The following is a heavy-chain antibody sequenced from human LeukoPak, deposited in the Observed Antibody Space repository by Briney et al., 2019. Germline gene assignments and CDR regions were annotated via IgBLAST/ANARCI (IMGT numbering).Heavy chain of an antibody. CDR1: EFSVGSNY. J-gene: IGHJ4*02. V-gene: IGHV3-66*01. CDR3: ARAPRGYSSDFDY. Sequence: GGSLRLSCAASEFSVGSNYMTWVRQAPGKGLEWVSLIYSGGSTYYADSVKGRFTISRDNSKNTLYLQMNSLRAEDTAVYYCARAPRGYSSDFDYWGQGTLVTVSS. D-gene: IGHD5-18*01. CDR2: IYSGGST.